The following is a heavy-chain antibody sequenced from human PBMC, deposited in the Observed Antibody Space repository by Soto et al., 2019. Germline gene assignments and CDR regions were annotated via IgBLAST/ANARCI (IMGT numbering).Heavy chain of an antibody. CDR1: GYTFTSYY. D-gene: IGHD4-17*01. Sequence: GASVKVSCKASGYTFTSYYMHWVRQAPGQGLEWMGIINPSGGSTSYAQKFQGRVTMTRDTSTSTVYMELSSLRSEDTAVYYCAGDQWLQYGGDYYYGMDVWEQRTTVTVSS. J-gene: IGHJ6*01. V-gene: IGHV1-46*01. CDR3: AGDQWLQYGGDYYYGMDV. CDR2: INPSGGST.